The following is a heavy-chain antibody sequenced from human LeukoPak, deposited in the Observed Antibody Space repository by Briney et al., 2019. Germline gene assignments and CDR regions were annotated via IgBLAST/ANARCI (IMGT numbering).Heavy chain of an antibody. Sequence: GGSLRLSCAASGFTFSRYGMHWVRQAPGKGLEWVTVISYDGSNKYYADSVKGRFTISRDNSKNTLYLQMKNLRTEDTAVYYCAKDHLWGSGSPEGWFDPWGQGTLVTVSS. D-gene: IGHD3-10*01. V-gene: IGHV3-30*18. J-gene: IGHJ5*02. CDR2: ISYDGSNK. CDR1: GFTFSRYG. CDR3: AKDHLWGSGSPEGWFDP.